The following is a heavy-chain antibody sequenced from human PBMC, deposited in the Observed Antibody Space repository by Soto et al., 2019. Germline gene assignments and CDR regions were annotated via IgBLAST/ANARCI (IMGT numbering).Heavy chain of an antibody. J-gene: IGHJ4*02. CDR1: GFTFSTYW. D-gene: IGHD4-17*01. CDR3: ARGKTTVTPGYFDY. CDR2: IKQDGRGE. Sequence: EVQLVESGGGLVQPGGSLRLSCAASGFTFSTYWMSWVRQAPGKGLEWVANIKQDGRGENYVDSVEGRFTISRDNAKNSLYLQMNSLRAEDTAVYYCARGKTTVTPGYFDYCGQGSLVTVSS. V-gene: IGHV3-7*01.